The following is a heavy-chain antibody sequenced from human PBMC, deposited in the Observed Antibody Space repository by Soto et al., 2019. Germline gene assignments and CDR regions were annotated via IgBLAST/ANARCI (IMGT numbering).Heavy chain of an antibody. V-gene: IGHV3-23*01. D-gene: IGHD2-15*01. Sequence: EVQLLESGGGLVQPGGSLTLSCAASGFTFRNYAMSWVRQAPGKGLEWVSGLSGSAGSTSYADYVKGRFTISRDNSENTLYLQMYSLRDEDTSLYYCARKGVVAASHDAFDIWGQGTMVTVSS. CDR1: GFTFRNYA. CDR3: ARKGVVAASHDAFDI. J-gene: IGHJ3*02. CDR2: LSGSAGST.